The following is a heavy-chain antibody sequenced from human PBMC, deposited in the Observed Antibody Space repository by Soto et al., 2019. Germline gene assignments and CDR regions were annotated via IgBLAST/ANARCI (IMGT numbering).Heavy chain of an antibody. Sequence: PGGSLRLSCAASGFTFSSYSMNWVRQAPGKGLEWVSYISSSSSTIYYADSVKGRFTISRDNAKNSLYLQMNSLRAEGTAVYYCARSLHRGVIITSLLDYWGQGTLVTVSS. CDR3: ARSLHRGVIITSLLDY. V-gene: IGHV3-48*01. D-gene: IGHD3-10*01. CDR1: GFTFSSYS. CDR2: ISSSSSTI. J-gene: IGHJ4*02.